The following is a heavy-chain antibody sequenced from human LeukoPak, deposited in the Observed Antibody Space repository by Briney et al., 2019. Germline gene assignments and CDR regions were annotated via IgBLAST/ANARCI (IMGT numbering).Heavy chain of an antibody. CDR2: ISYDGSNK. CDR3: ARDNIKARWFGELGY. J-gene: IGHJ4*02. D-gene: IGHD3-10*01. Sequence: PGGSLRLSCAASGFTFSSYAMHWVRQAPGKGLEWVAVISYDGSNKYYADSVKGRFTISRGNSKNTLYLQMNSLRAEDTAVYYCARDNIKARWFGELGYWGQGTLVTVSS. CDR1: GFTFSSYA. V-gene: IGHV3-30-3*01.